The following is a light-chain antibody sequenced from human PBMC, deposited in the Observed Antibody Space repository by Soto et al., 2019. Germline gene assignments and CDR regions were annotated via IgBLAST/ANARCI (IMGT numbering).Light chain of an antibody. CDR2: VAS. J-gene: IGKJ4*01. CDR1: QAISSH. Sequence: DIHMTQSPTPLSSFVGGRVKITFRASQAISSHLAWYQQKPGKAPKLLVYVASTLQSGVPSRFSGSGSGTDFSLSINSLQPEDFATYYCQQLNSYRLTFGGGTKVDI. V-gene: IGKV1-9*01. CDR3: QQLNSYRLT.